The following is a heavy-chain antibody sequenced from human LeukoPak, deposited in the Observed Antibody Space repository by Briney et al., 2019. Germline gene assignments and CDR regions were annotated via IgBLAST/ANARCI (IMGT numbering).Heavy chain of an antibody. Sequence: ASVKVSCKASGYTFSDYYMHCVRKAPGQGLEWMGWINPNSGGTNYAQKFQGRVTLTRDTSISTAYMELRRLRSDDPAVYYCARVPLGVYYYDSSGYYYFDYWGQGALVTVSS. CDR1: GYTFSDYY. CDR2: INPNSGGT. D-gene: IGHD3-22*01. J-gene: IGHJ4*02. CDR3: ARVPLGVYYYDSSGYYYFDY. V-gene: IGHV1-2*02.